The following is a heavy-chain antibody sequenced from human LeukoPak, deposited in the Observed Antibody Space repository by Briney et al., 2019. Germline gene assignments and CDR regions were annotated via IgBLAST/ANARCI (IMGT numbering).Heavy chain of an antibody. CDR3: ARAVSGYTADY. V-gene: IGHV3-66*01. CDR2: IYSGGST. J-gene: IGHJ4*02. CDR1: EFSVGSNY. D-gene: IGHD3-22*01. Sequence: GGSLRLSCAASEFSVGSNYMTWVRQAPGKGLEWVSLIYSGGSTYYADSVKGRFTISRDNSKNTLYLQMNSLRAEDTAVYYCARAVSGYTADYWGQGTLVTVSS.